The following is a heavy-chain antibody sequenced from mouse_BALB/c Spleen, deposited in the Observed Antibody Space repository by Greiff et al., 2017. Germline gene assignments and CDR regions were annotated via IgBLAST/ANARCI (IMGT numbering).Heavy chain of an antibody. CDR3: ARHGEVRRWLAVDY. J-gene: IGHJ4*01. D-gene: IGHD2-14*01. CDR1: GFSLTSYC. Sequence: VKLVESGPDLVAPSQSLSITCTVSGFSLTSYCVHWVRQPPGKGLEWLVVIWSDGSTTYNSALKSRLSISKDNSKSQDFLKMNSLQTDDTAMYYCARHGEVRRWLAVDYWGQGTSVTVSS. CDR2: IWSDGST. V-gene: IGHV2-6-2*01.